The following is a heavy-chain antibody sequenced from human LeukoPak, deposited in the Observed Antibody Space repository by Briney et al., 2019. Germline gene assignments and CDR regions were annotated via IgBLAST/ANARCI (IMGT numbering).Heavy chain of an antibody. V-gene: IGHV5-51*01. J-gene: IGHJ4*02. D-gene: IGHD3-10*01. CDR2: IYPGDSDT. CDR1: GYSFTNYW. CDR3: ARLRGSGTLYSGVDY. Sequence: GESLKISCKGSGYSFTNYWIGWVRQMPGKGLEWMGIIYPGDSDTRYSPSFQGHVTISADKSISTASLQWRSLKASDTAMYFCARLRGSGTLYSGVDYWGQGTLVTVSS.